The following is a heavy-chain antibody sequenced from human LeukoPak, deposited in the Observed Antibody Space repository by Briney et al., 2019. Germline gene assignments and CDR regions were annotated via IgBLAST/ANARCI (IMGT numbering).Heavy chain of an antibody. Sequence: AGGSLRLSCAASGFTVSGNYMSWVRQAPGKGLEWVSVIYSGGSTYYADSVKGRFTISRDNSKNTLYLQMNSLRAEDTAVYYCARVFSRFGGGVDYWGQGTLVTVSS. V-gene: IGHV3-66*01. CDR1: GFTVSGNY. CDR2: IYSGGST. J-gene: IGHJ4*02. CDR3: ARVFSRFGGGVDY. D-gene: IGHD3-10*01.